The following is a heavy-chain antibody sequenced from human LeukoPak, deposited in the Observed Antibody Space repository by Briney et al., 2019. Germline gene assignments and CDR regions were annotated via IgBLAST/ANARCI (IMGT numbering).Heavy chain of an antibody. CDR1: GGSISSYY. V-gene: IGHV4-59*01. CDR2: IYYSGST. Sequence: PSETLSLTCTVSGGSISSYYWSWIRQPPGKGLEWIGYIYYSGSTNYNPSLKSRVTISVDTSKNQFSLKLSSVTAADTAVYYCARVQYSRFDPWGQGTLVTVSS. J-gene: IGHJ5*02. CDR3: ARVQYSRFDP. D-gene: IGHD2-21*01.